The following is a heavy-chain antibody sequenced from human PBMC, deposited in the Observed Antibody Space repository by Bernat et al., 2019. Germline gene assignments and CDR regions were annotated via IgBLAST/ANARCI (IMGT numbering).Heavy chain of an antibody. CDR1: GGSFSGYY. CDR2: INHSGST. J-gene: IGHJ6*04. D-gene: IGHD2-15*01. V-gene: IGHV4-34*01. CDR3: ARGAWRGGSRRGPYHYYHGMDV. Sequence: QVQLQQWGAGLLKPSETLSLTCAVYGGSFSGYYWSWIRQPPGKGLEWIGEINHSGSTNYNPSLKSRVTISVDTSKNQFSLKLSSVTAADTAVYYCARGAWRGGSRRGPYHYYHGMDVWGEGTTVTVSS.